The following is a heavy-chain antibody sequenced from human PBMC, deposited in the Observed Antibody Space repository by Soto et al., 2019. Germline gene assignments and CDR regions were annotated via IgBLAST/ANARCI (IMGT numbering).Heavy chain of an antibody. J-gene: IGHJ4*02. D-gene: IGHD2-15*01. CDR2: IYTSGST. CDR3: ARDETVLGFDY. Sequence: SETLSLTCTVSGGSITNYYWAWIRQPAGKGLEWIGRIYTSGSTNYNPSLKSRVTMSVDTSKNQFSLKLSSVTAADTAVYYCARDETVLGFDYWGQGTLVTVSS. V-gene: IGHV4-4*07. CDR1: GGSITNYY.